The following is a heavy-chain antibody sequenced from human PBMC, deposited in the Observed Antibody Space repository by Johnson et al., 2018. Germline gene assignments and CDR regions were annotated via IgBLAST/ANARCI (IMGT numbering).Heavy chain of an antibody. CDR2: IYYSGST. D-gene: IGHD3-16*01. Sequence: QVQLQESGPGLVKPSETLSLTFTVSGGSISSSPYYWGWIRQPPGKGLEWIGSIYYSGSTYYNPSLKSRVTISVDTSKNQFSLKLSSVTAADTAVYYCARHGGGNILFYFDYWGQGTLVTVSS. CDR1: GGSISSSPYY. V-gene: IGHV4-39*01. J-gene: IGHJ4*02. CDR3: ARHGGGNILFYFDY.